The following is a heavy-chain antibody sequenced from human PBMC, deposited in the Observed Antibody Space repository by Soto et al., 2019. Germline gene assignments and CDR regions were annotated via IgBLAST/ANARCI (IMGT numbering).Heavy chain of an antibody. J-gene: IGHJ6*02. CDR2: ISFDGSER. D-gene: IGHD3-10*01. V-gene: IGHV3-30*18. CDR1: GLTFRDSG. CDR3: ANEKDGVSYYYGMDV. Sequence: QVQLVESGGGVVQPGTSLRLSCVVSGLTFRDSGMHWVRQAPGKGLEWVAVISFDGSERHYRDSVKGRFSISRDNSRNTLYLQMNSLRGDDWAVHYCANEKDGVSYYYGMDVWGQGSTVTVSS.